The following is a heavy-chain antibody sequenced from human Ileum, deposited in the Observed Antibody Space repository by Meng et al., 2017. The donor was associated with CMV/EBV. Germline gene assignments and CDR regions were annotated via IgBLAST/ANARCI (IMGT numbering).Heavy chain of an antibody. Sequence: GRLQESCPGLVKPSETLYLNCTVSGDSISGFYWSWIRQPAGKGLEWIGRIYISGISNYNPSLKSRVTISEDTSKNQFSLKLSSVTAADTAVYYCAREKVQFWSFEYWGQGSLVTVSS. D-gene: IGHD5-18*01. CDR2: IYISGIS. V-gene: IGHV4-4*07. CDR1: GDSISGFY. J-gene: IGHJ4*02. CDR3: AREKVQFWSFEY.